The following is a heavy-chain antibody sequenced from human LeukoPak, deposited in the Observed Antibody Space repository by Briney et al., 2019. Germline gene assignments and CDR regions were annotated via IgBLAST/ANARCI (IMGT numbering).Heavy chain of an antibody. Sequence: SETLSLTCAVYGGSFSGYYWGWIRQPPGKGLEWIGEINHSGSTNYNPSLKSRVTISVDTSKNQFSLKLSSVTAADTAVYYCATGRPDSSGYYYVDYWGQGTLVTVSS. V-gene: IGHV4-34*01. D-gene: IGHD3-22*01. CDR2: INHSGST. CDR1: GGSFSGYY. J-gene: IGHJ4*02. CDR3: ATGRPDSSGYYYVDY.